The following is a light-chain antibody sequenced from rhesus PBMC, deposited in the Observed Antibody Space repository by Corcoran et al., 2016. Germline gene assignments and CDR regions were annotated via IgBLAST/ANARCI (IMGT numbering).Light chain of an antibody. Sequence: DIVMTQTPLSLPVTPGEPASISCRSSQSLLHSDGYTYLDWYLPKPGQSPQVLIYLGSNRAYGVPDRFSGSGSGTDFTLKISRVEAEDVGVYFCMQGTQLPYSFGQGTKVEIK. CDR3: MQGTQLPYS. J-gene: IGKJ2*01. CDR1: QSLLHSDGYTY. CDR2: LGS. V-gene: IGKV2-78*01.